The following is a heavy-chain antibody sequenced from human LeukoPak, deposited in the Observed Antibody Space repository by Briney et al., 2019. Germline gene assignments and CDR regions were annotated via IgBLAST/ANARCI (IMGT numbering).Heavy chain of an antibody. CDR1: GGSVNGYY. D-gene: IGHD6-19*01. J-gene: IGHJ4*02. CDR3: TRHLRAVAGGRYFDY. V-gene: IGHV4-59*02. CDR2: IHYSGLT. Sequence: SETLSLTCTVSGGSVNGYYWNWIRQAPGKGLEWIGFIHYSGLTVYSPSLQSRVSMSVDTSRNQFSLDLSSVTAADTAVYYCTRHLRAVAGGRYFDYWGQGTQVTVSS.